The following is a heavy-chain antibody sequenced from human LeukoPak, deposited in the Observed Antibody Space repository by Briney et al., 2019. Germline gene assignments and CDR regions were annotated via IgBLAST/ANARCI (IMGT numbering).Heavy chain of an antibody. Sequence: GGSLRLSCAAPGFTVSSNYMSWVRQPAGKGLEWVSVLYSGGATFYADSVKGGFTISRDTSKNTLYLQMNDLRADDTAGYYCTKLKGWYGEGFFDYWGRGTLVTVSS. J-gene: IGHJ4*02. CDR2: LYSGGAT. CDR1: GFTVSSNY. D-gene: IGHD6-19*01. V-gene: IGHV3-53*01. CDR3: TKLKGWYGEGFFDY.